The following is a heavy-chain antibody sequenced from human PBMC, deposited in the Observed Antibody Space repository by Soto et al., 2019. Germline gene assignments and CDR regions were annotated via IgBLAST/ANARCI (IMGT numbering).Heavy chain of an antibody. CDR3: VRGALSFGGVIVNHYYYYMDV. V-gene: IGHV1-8*01. J-gene: IGHJ6*03. Sequence: ASVKVSCKASGYTFTSYVINWVRQATGQGLERMKWMNPNSGNTGYAQKLQGRVTMTRNTSISTAYMEQSSLRSEDTAVYYCVRGALSFGGVIVNHYYYYMDVWGKGTTVTVSS. D-gene: IGHD3-16*02. CDR2: MNPNSGNT. CDR1: GYTFTSYV.